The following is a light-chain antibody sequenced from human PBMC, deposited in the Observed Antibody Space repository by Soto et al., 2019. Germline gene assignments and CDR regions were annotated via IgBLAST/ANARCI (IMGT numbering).Light chain of an antibody. CDR2: GTS. CDR3: QQYGSPPIT. J-gene: IGKJ5*01. V-gene: IGKV3-20*01. Sequence: EIVLTQSPVTLSLSPGERATLSCRASQSVSSTYLAWYQQQPGQAPRLLMSGTSNRATGTPDRFSGSGSGTDFTLTISRLEPEGFAVYYCQQYGSPPITFGQGTRLEIK. CDR1: QSVSSTY.